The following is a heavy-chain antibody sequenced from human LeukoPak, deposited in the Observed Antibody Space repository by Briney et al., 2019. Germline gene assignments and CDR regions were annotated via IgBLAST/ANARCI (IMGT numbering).Heavy chain of an antibody. Sequence: SETLSLTCAVYGGSFSGYYWSWIRQPPGKGLEWIGYIYYSGSTNYNPSLKSRLTISVDTSKNQFSLKLSSVTAADTAVYYCARETSQKGAHYMDVWGKGTTVTISS. V-gene: IGHV4-59*01. CDR2: IYYSGST. D-gene: IGHD3-16*01. CDR1: GGSFSGYY. CDR3: ARETSQKGAHYMDV. J-gene: IGHJ6*03.